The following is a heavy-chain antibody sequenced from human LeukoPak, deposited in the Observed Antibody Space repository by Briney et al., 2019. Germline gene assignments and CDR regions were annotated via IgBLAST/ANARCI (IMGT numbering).Heavy chain of an antibody. V-gene: IGHV3-30*18. Sequence: GNSLRLSCETSGFIFSNYAMLWVRQAPGKGLEWVAFISYDGQNKYYGDSVMGRFTIYRDNSNNTVFLQMNSLRAEDTAVYFCAKEWRWLQMYFYGMDVWGQGTTVTVSS. J-gene: IGHJ6*02. CDR3: AKEWRWLQMYFYGMDV. CDR2: ISYDGQNK. D-gene: IGHD5-24*01. CDR1: GFIFSNYA.